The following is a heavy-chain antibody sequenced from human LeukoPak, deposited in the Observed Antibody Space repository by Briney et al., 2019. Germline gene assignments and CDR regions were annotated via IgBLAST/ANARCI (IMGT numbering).Heavy chain of an antibody. CDR3: ARIWPDL. CDR2: INHSGYT. V-gene: IGHV4-34*01. D-gene: IGHD3-10*01. Sequence: SETLSLTCSVSGFSITNGYFWSWIRQPPGKGLEWIGEINHSGYTNYNPSLKSRVTISLDTSKKQFSLRLSSVTAADTAVYYCARIWPDLWGRGTLVTVSS. CDR1: GFSITNGYF. J-gene: IGHJ2*01.